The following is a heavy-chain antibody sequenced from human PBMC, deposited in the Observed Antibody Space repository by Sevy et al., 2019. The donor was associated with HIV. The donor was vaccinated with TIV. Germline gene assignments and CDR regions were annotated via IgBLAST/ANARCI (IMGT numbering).Heavy chain of an antibody. CDR1: GFTFSSYW. CDR3: ARDSSLAGYCSGGSCEYNWFDP. J-gene: IGHJ5*02. Sequence: GGSLRLSCAASGFTFSSYWVSWVRQAPGKGLEWVANIKQDGSEKYYVDSVKGRFTISRDNAKNSLYLQMNSLRAEDTAVYYCARDSSLAGYCSGGSCEYNWFDPWGQGTLVTVSS. V-gene: IGHV3-7*01. D-gene: IGHD2-15*01. CDR2: IKQDGSEK.